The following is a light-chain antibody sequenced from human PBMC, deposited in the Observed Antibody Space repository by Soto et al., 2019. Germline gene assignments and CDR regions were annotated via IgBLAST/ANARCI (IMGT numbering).Light chain of an antibody. CDR3: SSYTSSDTLL. Sequence: QSVLTQPASVSGSPGQSITISCTGTSSDVGGYNYVSWYQQHPGKAPKLMIYEVNNRPSGVSNRFSGSKSGNTASLTISGLQADDEADYYCSSYTSSDTLLFCGGTKLTVL. V-gene: IGLV2-14*01. CDR1: SSDVGGYNY. CDR2: EVN. J-gene: IGLJ2*01.